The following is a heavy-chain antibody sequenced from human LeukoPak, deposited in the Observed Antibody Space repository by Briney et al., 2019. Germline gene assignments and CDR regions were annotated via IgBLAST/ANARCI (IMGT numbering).Heavy chain of an antibody. V-gene: IGHV3-33*01. CDR3: ARTLEAYDTTGYPDY. D-gene: IGHD3-22*01. CDR2: ILYDRRNK. CDR1: GFPFSTYG. Sequence: GRSLRLSCAASGFPFSTYGMHWVRQAPGKGLEGVADILYDRRNKYYAESVEGRFTISRDKSENTLNLQMNSLRAEDTAVYYCARTLEAYDTTGYPDYWGQRTLVTISS. J-gene: IGHJ4*02.